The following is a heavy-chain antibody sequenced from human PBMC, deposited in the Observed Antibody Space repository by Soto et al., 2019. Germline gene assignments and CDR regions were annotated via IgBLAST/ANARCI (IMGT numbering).Heavy chain of an antibody. CDR3: ARRSAAGP. CDR2: INHSGST. V-gene: IGHV4-34*01. J-gene: IGHJ5*02. Sequence: QVQLQQWGAGLLKPSETLSLTCAVYGGSFSGYYWSWIRQPPGKGLEWIGEINHSGSTNYNPSLKSRVTISGDTSKNQFTLKLSSVTAADTAVYYCARRSAAGPWGQGTLVTVPS. D-gene: IGHD6-25*01. CDR1: GGSFSGYY.